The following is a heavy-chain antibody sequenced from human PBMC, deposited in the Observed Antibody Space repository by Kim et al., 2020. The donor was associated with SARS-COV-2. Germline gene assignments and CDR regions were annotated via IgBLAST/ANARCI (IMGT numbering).Heavy chain of an antibody. J-gene: IGHJ4*02. CDR1: GFSLSTSGMC. V-gene: IGHV2-70*11. CDR3: ARLDWYSSSYNY. Sequence: SGPTLVNPTQTLTLTCTFSGFSLSTSGMCVSWIRQPPGKALEWLARIDWDDDKYYSTSLKTRLTISKDTPKNQVVLTMTNMDPVDTATYYCARLDWYSSSYNYWGQGTLVTVSS. D-gene: IGHD6-6*01. CDR2: IDWDDDK.